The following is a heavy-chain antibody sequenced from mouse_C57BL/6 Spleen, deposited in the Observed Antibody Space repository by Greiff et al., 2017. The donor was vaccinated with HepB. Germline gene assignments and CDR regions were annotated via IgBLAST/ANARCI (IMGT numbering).Heavy chain of an antibody. V-gene: IGHV2-2*01. CDR2: IWSGGST. Sequence: VQLKESGPGLVQPSQSLSITCTVSGFSLTSYGVHWVRQSPGKGLEWLGVIWSGGSTDYNAAFISRLSISKDNSKSQVFFKMNSLQADDTAIYYCARNWGIYYGNYEDAMDYWGQGTSVTVSS. CDR1: GFSLTSYG. D-gene: IGHD2-1*01. J-gene: IGHJ4*01. CDR3: ARNWGIYYGNYEDAMDY.